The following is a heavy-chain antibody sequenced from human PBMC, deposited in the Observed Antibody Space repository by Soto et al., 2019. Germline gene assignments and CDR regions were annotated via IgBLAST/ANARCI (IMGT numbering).Heavy chain of an antibody. CDR1: GRSLSCYY. V-gene: IGHV4-59*01. J-gene: IGHJ5*02. Sequence: PSVTLSPTCTASGRSLSCYYWSWIRQPPGKGLEWVGFIYYSGSANYYPSSKSRVTISVDTSKNQFSLKLSSVTAADTAVYYCARDQGSTSSVTPPAWFDPRGQGTLVTVSS. CDR3: ARDQGSTSSVTPPAWFDP. CDR2: IYYSGSA. D-gene: IGHD2-2*01.